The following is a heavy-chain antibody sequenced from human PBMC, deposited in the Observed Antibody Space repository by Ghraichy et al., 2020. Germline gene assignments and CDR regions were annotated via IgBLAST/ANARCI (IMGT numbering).Heavy chain of an antibody. D-gene: IGHD3-3*01. CDR2: INHSGST. V-gene: IGHV4-34*01. J-gene: IGHJ5*02. CDR3: ARSPSFRFGVVTKYNWFDP. CDR1: GGSFSGYY. Sequence: SETLSLTCAVYGGSFSGYYWSWIRQPPGKGLEWIGEINHSGSTNYNPSLKSRVTISVDTSKNQFSLKLSSVTAADTAVYYCARSPSFRFGVVTKYNWFDPWGQGTLVTVSS.